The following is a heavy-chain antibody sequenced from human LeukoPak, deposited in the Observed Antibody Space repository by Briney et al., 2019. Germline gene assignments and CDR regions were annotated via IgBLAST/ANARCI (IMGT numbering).Heavy chain of an antibody. CDR3: ARDNEAWYFDL. CDR2: ISWDGSSR. J-gene: IGHJ2*01. CDR1: GFTFDDYT. Sequence: GGSLRLSCAASGFTFDDYTMHWVRQAPGKGLEWVSLISWDGSSRYYADSVKGRFTISRDDSKNSLYLQMNSLRTEDTALYYCARDNEAWYFDLWGRGTPVTVSS. V-gene: IGHV3-43*01.